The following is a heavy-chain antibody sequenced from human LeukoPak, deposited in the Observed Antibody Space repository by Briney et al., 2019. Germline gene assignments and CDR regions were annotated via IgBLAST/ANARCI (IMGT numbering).Heavy chain of an antibody. CDR2: VNPNSGGT. V-gene: IGHV1-2*06. CDR3: ASDQAGSVNSFDP. Sequence: ASVKVSCKASGNTFTAYYIHWVRQAPVQGLEWMGRVNPNSGGTDYAQNFRGRVTLTRDTSISTAYMDLTRLRSDDTAVYYCASDQAGSVNSFDPWGQGTLVTVSS. J-gene: IGHJ5*02. CDR1: GNTFTAYY.